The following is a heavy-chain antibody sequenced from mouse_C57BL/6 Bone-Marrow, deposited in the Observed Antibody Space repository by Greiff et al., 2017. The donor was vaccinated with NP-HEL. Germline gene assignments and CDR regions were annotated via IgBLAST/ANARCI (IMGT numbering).Heavy chain of an antibody. CDR3: TTWGHYYGSSIAY. J-gene: IGHJ3*01. Sequence: VQLQQSGAELVRPGASVKLSCTASGFNIKDDYMHWVKQRPEQGLEWIGWIDPENGDTEYASKFQGKATITAYTSSNTAYLQLSSLTSEDTAVYYCTTWGHYYGSSIAYWGQGTLVTVSA. D-gene: IGHD1-1*01. CDR2: IDPENGDT. V-gene: IGHV14-4*01. CDR1: GFNIKDDY.